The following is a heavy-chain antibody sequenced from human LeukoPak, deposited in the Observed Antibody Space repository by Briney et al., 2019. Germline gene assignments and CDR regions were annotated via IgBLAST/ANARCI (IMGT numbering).Heavy chain of an antibody. CDR1: GFTFSSYA. V-gene: IGHV3-23*01. CDR3: AKGAYSSGWYGNWFYP. D-gene: IGHD6-19*01. J-gene: IGHJ5*02. CDR2: ISGSGGST. Sequence: GGSLRLSCAASGFTFSSYAMSWVRQAPGKGLEWVSAISGSGGSTYYADSVKGRFTISRDNSKNTLYLQMNSLRAEDTAIYYCAKGAYSSGWYGNWFYPWGQGTLVTVSS.